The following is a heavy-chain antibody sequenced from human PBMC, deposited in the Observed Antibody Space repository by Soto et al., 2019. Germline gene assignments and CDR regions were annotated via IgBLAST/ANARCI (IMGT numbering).Heavy chain of an antibody. CDR3: AGQGYSYGYGFDY. D-gene: IGHD5-18*01. CDR2: IYYSGST. Sequence: TSETLSLTCTVAGGSISSFYWSWIRQPPGKGLEWIGYIYYSGSTNYNPSLKSRVTISVDKSKNQFSLKLSSVTAADTAVYYCAGQGYSYGYGFDYWGQGTLVTVSS. CDR1: GGSISSFY. J-gene: IGHJ4*02. V-gene: IGHV4-59*08.